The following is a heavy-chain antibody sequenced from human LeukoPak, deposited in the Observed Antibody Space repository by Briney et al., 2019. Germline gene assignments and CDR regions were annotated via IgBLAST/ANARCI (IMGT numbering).Heavy chain of an antibody. D-gene: IGHD5-18*01. Sequence: GSLRLSCAASGFTFSTYWMNWVRQAPGKGLEWVANIKQDGSEKYYVDSVKGRFTISRDNAKKSLYLQMNSLRAEDTAVYYCARHLSGVTGYTYGRGIDYWGQGTLVTVSS. CDR1: GFTFSTYW. V-gene: IGHV3-7*01. J-gene: IGHJ4*02. CDR2: IKQDGSEK. CDR3: ARHLSGVTGYTYGRGIDY.